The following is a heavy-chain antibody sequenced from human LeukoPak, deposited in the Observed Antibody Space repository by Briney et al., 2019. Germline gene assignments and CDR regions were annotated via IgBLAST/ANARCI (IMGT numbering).Heavy chain of an antibody. CDR3: AKVTMVRGVIHAFDI. CDR1: GFTFSSYG. Sequence: PGGSLRLSCAASGFTFSSYGMHWVRQAPGKGLEWVAVISYDGSNKYYADSVRGRFTISRDNSKNTLYLQMNSLRAEDTAVYYCAKVTMVRGVIHAFDIWGQGTMVTVSS. J-gene: IGHJ3*02. CDR2: ISYDGSNK. V-gene: IGHV3-30*18. D-gene: IGHD3-10*01.